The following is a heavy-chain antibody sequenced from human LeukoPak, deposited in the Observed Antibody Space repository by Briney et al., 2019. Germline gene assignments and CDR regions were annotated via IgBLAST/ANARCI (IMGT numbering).Heavy chain of an antibody. CDR1: ARSTSIYS. V-gene: IGHV4-4*07. CDR2: MQSSGST. D-gene: IGHD3-10*01. Sequence: PSETLSLTSTVSARSTSIYSGSWIRPLAGKVMEWNGRMQSSGSTNYTRSIKSRVTMSLDTSRNQFSLKVDSVTAADTAMYYCAREAVHYGSGSHDYWGQGTLVAVSS. J-gene: IGHJ4*02. CDR3: AREAVHYGSGSHDY.